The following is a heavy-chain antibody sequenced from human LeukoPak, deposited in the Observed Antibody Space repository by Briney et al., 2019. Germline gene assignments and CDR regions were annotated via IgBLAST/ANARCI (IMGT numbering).Heavy chain of an antibody. CDR3: TTADRCSSTSCYFRNGFFDY. CDR1: GFTFSNAW. D-gene: IGHD2-2*01. Sequence: GGSLRLSCAASGFTFSNAWMSWVRQAPGKGLEWVGRIKSKTDGGTTDYAAPVKGRFTISRDDSKNTLYLQMNSLKTEDTAVYYCTTADRCSSTSCYFRNGFFDYWGQGTLVTVSS. J-gene: IGHJ4*02. V-gene: IGHV3-15*01. CDR2: IKSKTDGGTT.